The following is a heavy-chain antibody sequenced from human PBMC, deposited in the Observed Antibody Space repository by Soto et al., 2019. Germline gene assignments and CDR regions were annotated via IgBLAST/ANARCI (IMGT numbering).Heavy chain of an antibody. V-gene: IGHV4-59*01. CDR2: IYYSGST. CDR3: ARESHYYGSGSYGYYFDY. J-gene: IGHJ4*02. Sequence: SETLSLTCTVSDGSISSYYWSWIRQPPGKGLEWIGYIYYSGSTNYNPSLKSRVTISVDTSKNQLSLKLSSVTAADTAVYYCARESHYYGSGSYGYYFDYWGQGTLVTVSS. D-gene: IGHD3-10*01. CDR1: DGSISSYY.